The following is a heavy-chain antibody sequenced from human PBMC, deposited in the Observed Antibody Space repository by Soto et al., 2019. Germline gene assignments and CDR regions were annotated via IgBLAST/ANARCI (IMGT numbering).Heavy chain of an antibody. J-gene: IGHJ5*02. CDR3: AKSPLGIVVVAATPGVWFDP. CDR2: ISGSGGST. CDR1: GFTFSSYA. D-gene: IGHD2-15*01. Sequence: GGSLRLSCAASGFTFSSYAMSWVRQAPGKGLEWVSAISGSGGSTYYADSVKGRFTISRDNSKNTLYLQMNSLRAEDTAVYYCAKSPLGIVVVAATPGVWFDPWGQGTLVTVSS. V-gene: IGHV3-23*01.